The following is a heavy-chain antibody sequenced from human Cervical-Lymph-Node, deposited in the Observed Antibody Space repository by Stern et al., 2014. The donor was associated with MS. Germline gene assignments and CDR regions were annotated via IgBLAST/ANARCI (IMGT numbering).Heavy chain of an antibody. J-gene: IGHJ5*02. CDR3: ARGSDS. V-gene: IGHV3-7*01. Sequence: EVQLVESGGGLVQPWGSLRLSCAASGFTFSSYWMNWVRQAPGKGLEWVANIKEDGSETYYVDSVKGRFTISRDNAKNSLYLQMNSRRAEDTAVYYCARGSDSWGQGTLVTVSS. CDR2: IKEDGSET. CDR1: GFTFSSYW.